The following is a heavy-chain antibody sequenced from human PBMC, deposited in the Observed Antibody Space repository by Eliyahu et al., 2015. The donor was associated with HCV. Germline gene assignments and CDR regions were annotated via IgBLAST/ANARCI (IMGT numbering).Heavy chain of an antibody. CDR2: ISWNSGSI. V-gene: IGHV3-9*01. J-gene: IGHJ3*02. CDR3: AKDSTYCGGDCYSGAFDI. CDR1: GFTXDDYA. D-gene: IGHD2-21*02. Sequence: EVQLVESGGGLVQPGRSLRLSCAASGFTXDDYAMHWVRQAPGKGLEWVSGISWNSGSIGYADSVKGRFTISRDNAKNSLYLQMNSLRAEDTALYYCAKDSTYCGGDCYSGAFDIWGQGTMVTVSS.